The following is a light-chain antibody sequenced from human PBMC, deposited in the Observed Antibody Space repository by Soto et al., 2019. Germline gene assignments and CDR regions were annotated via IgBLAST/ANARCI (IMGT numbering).Light chain of an antibody. CDR2: GAS. J-gene: IGKJ1*01. V-gene: IGKV3D-15*01. CDR3: QQYNNWPPWT. CDR1: QSVSGN. Sequence: EIVMTQSPATLSVSPGERAALSCRASQSVSGNLAWYQQKPGQAPRLLISGASNRATGIPARFSGSGSGTEFTLTISSLQSEDFAIYYCQQYNNWPPWTFGQGTKVEI.